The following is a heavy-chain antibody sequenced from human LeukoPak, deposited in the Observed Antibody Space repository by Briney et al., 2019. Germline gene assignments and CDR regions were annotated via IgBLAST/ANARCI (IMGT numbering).Heavy chain of an antibody. Sequence: KPSETLSLTCAVYGGSFSGYYWSWIRQPPGEGLGWIGEINHSGSTNYNPSLKSRVTISVDTSKNQFSLKLSSVTAADTAVYYCAREERAVSYYFDYWGQGTLVTVSS. V-gene: IGHV4-34*01. CDR1: GGSFSGYY. CDR2: INHSGST. D-gene: IGHD2-8*01. CDR3: AREERAVSYYFDY. J-gene: IGHJ4*02.